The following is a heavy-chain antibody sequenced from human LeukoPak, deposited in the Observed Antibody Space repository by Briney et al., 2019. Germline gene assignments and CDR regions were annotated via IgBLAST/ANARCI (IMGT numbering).Heavy chain of an antibody. CDR1: GYTFTNYD. Sequence: ASVKVSCKASGYTFTNYDINWVRQAPGQGLEWMGWMNTNSGSTDYAQQFQGRVTMTRNTSISTAYMELSSLRHDDTAVYYCGRGRWSATGSPQFDHWGQATLVTVFS. J-gene: IGHJ5*02. V-gene: IGHV1-8*01. D-gene: IGHD2-8*02. CDR2: MNTNSGST. CDR3: GRGRWSATGSPQFDH.